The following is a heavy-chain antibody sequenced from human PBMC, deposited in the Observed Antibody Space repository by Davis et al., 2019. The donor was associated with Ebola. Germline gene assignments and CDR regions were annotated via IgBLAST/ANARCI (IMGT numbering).Heavy chain of an antibody. CDR2: IYYSGST. CDR3: ARDFLGIDY. J-gene: IGHJ4*02. D-gene: IGHD7-27*01. V-gene: IGHV4-59*01. Sequence: SETLSLTFTAPGASISSYYRSWIRQPPGKGLEWIWYIYYSGSTNYNPSLKSRFTISVDTSKNQFSLKLSSVTAADTAVYSCARDFLGIDYGGQGTLVTVSS. CDR1: GASISSYY.